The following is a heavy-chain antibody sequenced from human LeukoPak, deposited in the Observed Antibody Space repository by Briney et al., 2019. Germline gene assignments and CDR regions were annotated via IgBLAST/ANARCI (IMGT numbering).Heavy chain of an antibody. J-gene: IGHJ4*02. CDR1: GFTFSSYG. CDR2: IWYDGSNK. Sequence: GGSLRLSCAASGFTFSSYGMHWVRQAPGKGLEWVAVIWYDGSNKYYADPVKGRFTISRDNSKNTLYLQMNSLRAEDTAVYYCARRGPSRHHLDYWGQGTLVTVSS. D-gene: IGHD3-16*01. CDR3: ARRGPSRHHLDY. V-gene: IGHV3-33*01.